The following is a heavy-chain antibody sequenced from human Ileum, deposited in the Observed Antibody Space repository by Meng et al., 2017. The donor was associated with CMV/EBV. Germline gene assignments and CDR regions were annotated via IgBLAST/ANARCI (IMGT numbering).Heavy chain of an antibody. J-gene: IGHJ4*02. CDR3: VKDDPTGWGDY. CDR1: GFTFRNYA. CDR2: VYRGNLGI. D-gene: IGHD3-16*01. Sequence: GGSLRFSCAASGFTFRNYAMSWVRQAPGKGLEWVAVVYRGNLGINYVNSVRGRFTISKDYSKNTLDLQMNSLRAEDTAVYYCVKDDPTGWGDYWGQGSLVTVSS. V-gene: IGHV3-23*03.